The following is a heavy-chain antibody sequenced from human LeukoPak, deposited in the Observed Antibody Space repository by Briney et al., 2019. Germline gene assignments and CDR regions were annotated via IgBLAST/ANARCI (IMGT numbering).Heavy chain of an antibody. D-gene: IGHD1-26*01. CDR2: VSYDGSSA. V-gene: IGHV3-30-3*01. Sequence: PGGSLRLSCAASGFTFSTYAMHWVRQAPGKGLEWVAVVSYDGSSAYYADSVKGRFTISRDNAKSSLYLQMNSLRAEDTAVYYCAVVGALYYFDYWGQGTLVTVSS. J-gene: IGHJ4*02. CDR3: AVVGALYYFDY. CDR1: GFTFSTYA.